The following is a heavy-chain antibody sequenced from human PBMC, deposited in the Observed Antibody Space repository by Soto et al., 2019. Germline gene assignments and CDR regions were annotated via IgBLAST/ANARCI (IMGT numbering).Heavy chain of an antibody. D-gene: IGHD2-15*01. V-gene: IGHV1-18*01. J-gene: IGHJ3*02. CDR3: TTIRWWSERGFDI. CDR2: ISPYDGNT. CDR1: GYTFTSYG. Sequence: QVQLEQSVAEVKKPGASVKVSCKASGYTFTSYGISWVRQAPGQGLEWMGWISPYDGNTNYAQKLQGRVTMTTDTSTSIASMELRSLRSDDTAVYYCTTIRWWSERGFDIWGQGTMVTVSS.